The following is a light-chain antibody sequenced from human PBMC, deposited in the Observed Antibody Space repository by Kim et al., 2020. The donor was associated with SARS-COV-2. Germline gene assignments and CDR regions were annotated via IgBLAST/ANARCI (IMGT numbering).Light chain of an antibody. CDR3: HQRNSWPQT. CDR1: QFITTS. V-gene: IGKV3-11*01. Sequence: EIVLTQSPGTLSLFPGERATLSCRASQFITTSLAWYQQKPGQAPRLLIHDASNRATGIPARSRGSGSGTDFTLTISRLEPEDSGIYYCHQRNSWPQTFGQGTKVDIK. CDR2: DAS. J-gene: IGKJ1*01.